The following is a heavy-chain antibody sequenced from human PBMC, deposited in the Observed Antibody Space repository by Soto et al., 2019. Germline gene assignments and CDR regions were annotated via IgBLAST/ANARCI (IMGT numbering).Heavy chain of an antibody. V-gene: IGHV5-10-1*01. J-gene: IGHJ5*02. CDR2: IDPSDSYT. CDR1: ANNFTDYW. Sequence: ESLKISCTGSANNFTDYWITWVRQMPGKGLEWMGRIDPSDSYTDYSPSFRGHVTISTDNSINTAYLQWTSLKASDTAIYYCARSWFDPWGQGTLGTVSS. CDR3: ARSWFDP.